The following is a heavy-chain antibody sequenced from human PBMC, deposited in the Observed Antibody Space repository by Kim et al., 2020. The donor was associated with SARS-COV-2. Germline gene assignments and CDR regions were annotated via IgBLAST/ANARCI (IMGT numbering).Heavy chain of an antibody. Sequence: VKGRFTISRDNSKNTLYLQMNSLRGEDTAMYYCARAIYHADTRVRVALDPWGQGTLVTVSS. D-gene: IGHD3-22*01. V-gene: IGHV3-30*07. CDR3: ARAIYHADTRVRVALDP. J-gene: IGHJ5*02.